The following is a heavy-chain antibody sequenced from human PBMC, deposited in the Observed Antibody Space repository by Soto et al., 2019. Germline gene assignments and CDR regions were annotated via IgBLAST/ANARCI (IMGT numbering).Heavy chain of an antibody. CDR1: GGSISSGGYY. Sequence: SETLSLTCTVSGGSISSGGYYWSWIRQHPGKGLEWIGYIYYSGSTYYNPSLKSRVTISVDTSKNQFSLKLSSVTAADTAVYYCARVEAERFDYWGQGTLVTVSS. CDR2: IYYSGST. CDR3: ARVEAERFDY. D-gene: IGHD1-1*01. V-gene: IGHV4-31*03. J-gene: IGHJ4*02.